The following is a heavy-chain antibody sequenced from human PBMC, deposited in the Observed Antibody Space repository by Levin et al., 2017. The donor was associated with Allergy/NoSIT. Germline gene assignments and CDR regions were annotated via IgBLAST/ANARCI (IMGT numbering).Heavy chain of an antibody. D-gene: IGHD2-21*02. CDR2: LSSDGRDK. CDR1: GFTFSRFA. Sequence: GGSLRLSCAASGFTFSRFAMHWVRQAPGKGLEWVAVLSSDGRDKFYADSVKGRFTISGDNSKSTLYLQMSSLRVEDTAVYFCARANSYCGGDCYGRFDYWGQGTQVTVSS. J-gene: IGHJ4*02. CDR3: ARANSYCGGDCYGRFDY. V-gene: IGHV3-30*04.